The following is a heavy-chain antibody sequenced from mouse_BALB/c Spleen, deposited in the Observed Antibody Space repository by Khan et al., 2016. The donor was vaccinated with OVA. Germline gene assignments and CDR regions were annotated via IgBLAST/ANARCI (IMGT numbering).Heavy chain of an antibody. CDR2: ISSGGSYT. Sequence: EVKLEESGGGLVKPGGSLKLSCAVSGFTFSNYAMSWVRQTLEKRLEWVATISSGGSYTYYPDSVQGRFTISRDNAKNTLYLQMSSLRSEDTAIYNCARELFTTVVATPFAYWGQGTLVTVSA. CDR3: ARELFTTVVATPFAY. CDR1: GFTFSNYA. J-gene: IGHJ3*01. V-gene: IGHV5-9-3*01. D-gene: IGHD1-1*01.